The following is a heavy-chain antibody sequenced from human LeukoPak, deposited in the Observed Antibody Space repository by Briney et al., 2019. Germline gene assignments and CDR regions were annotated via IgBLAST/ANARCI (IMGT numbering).Heavy chain of an antibody. Sequence: SETLSLTCTVSGGSISSYYWSWIRQPPGKGLEWIGYIYYSGSTYYNPSLKSRVTISVDTSKNQFSLKLSSVTAADTAVYYCARSLGMVSNWFDPWGQGTLVTVSS. CDR3: ARSLGMVSNWFDP. V-gene: IGHV4-59*12. CDR1: GGSISSYY. J-gene: IGHJ5*02. CDR2: IYYSGST. D-gene: IGHD1-26*01.